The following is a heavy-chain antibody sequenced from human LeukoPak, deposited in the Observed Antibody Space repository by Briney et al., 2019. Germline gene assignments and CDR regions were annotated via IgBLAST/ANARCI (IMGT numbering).Heavy chain of an antibody. Sequence: ASVKVSCKASGYTFTSYGISWVRQAPGQGLEWMGWISAYNGNTNYAQKLQGRVTMTTDTSTGTAYMELRSLRSDDTAVYYCARCGYSYGTGGYYYYMDVWGKGTTVTISS. V-gene: IGHV1-18*01. J-gene: IGHJ6*03. CDR3: ARCGYSYGTGGYYYYMDV. CDR1: GYTFTSYG. CDR2: ISAYNGNT. D-gene: IGHD5-18*01.